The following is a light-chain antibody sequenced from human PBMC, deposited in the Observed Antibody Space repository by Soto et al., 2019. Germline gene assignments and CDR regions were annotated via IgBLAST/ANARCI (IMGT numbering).Light chain of an antibody. V-gene: IGKV2-30*02. CDR2: MVS. CDR3: KQGTHWPIT. J-gene: IGKJ5*01. Sequence: VVSESRLSLPVTLGQPSSSSCRSHQRVVHSDRSAYFSWFHQRPGRPPRRPMHMVSNRDSGVPARFSGSGSGTDFALKISRVDAEDVGVYYCKQGTHWPITFGQGTRLEIK. CDR1: QRVVHSDRSAY.